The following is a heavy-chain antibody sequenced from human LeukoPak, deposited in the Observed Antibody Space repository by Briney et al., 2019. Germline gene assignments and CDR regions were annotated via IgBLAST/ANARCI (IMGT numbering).Heavy chain of an antibody. J-gene: IGHJ6*03. CDR2: INPNSGGT. CDR1: GGTFSSYA. Sequence: ASVKVSCKASGGTFSSYAISWVRQAPGQGLEWMGWINPNSGGTNYAQKFQGRVAMTRDTSISTAYMELSRLRSDDTAVYYCARSVGGCSSTSCYYYYYMDVWGKGTTVTVSS. D-gene: IGHD2-2*01. CDR3: ARSVGGCSSTSCYYYYYMDV. V-gene: IGHV1-2*02.